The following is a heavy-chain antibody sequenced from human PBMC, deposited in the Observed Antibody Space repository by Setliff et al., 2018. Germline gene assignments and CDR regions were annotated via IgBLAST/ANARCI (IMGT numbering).Heavy chain of an antibody. CDR1: GGSISSYY. CDR3: ARGRGGYSENYYFDY. J-gene: IGHJ4*02. V-gene: IGHV4-4*07. D-gene: IGHD2-21*01. CDR2: IYIGGSA. Sequence: SETLSLTCTVSGGSISSYYWSWIRQPAGKGLEWIGHIYIGGSANYNPSLKSRVTMSIDTSKNQFSLKLSSVTAADTAVYYCARGRGGYSENYYFDYWGQGTLVTVSS.